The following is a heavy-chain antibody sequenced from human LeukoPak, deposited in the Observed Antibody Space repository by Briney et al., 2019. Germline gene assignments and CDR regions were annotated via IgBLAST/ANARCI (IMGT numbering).Heavy chain of an antibody. CDR2: ISYDGGEI. CDR1: GFTFSSYW. J-gene: IGHJ4*01. Sequence: GGSLRLSCEVSGFTFSSYWMSWVRQAPGKGLEWVAIISYDGGEIYYVDSVKGRFTLSRDNAKSSVYLQMNSLRAEDAAVYYCARDKPRGSYDGSIFDSWGRGTLVTLSS. D-gene: IGHD3-16*01. CDR3: ARDKPRGSYDGSIFDS. V-gene: IGHV3-7*01.